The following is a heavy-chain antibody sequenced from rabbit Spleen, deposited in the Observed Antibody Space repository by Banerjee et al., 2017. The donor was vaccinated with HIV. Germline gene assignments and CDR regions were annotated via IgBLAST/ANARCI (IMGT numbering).Heavy chain of an antibody. J-gene: IGHJ6*01. D-gene: IGHD4-1*01. CDR3: ARDLTGVIGWNFGW. CDR1: GFTISSSYY. V-gene: IGHV1S40*01. Sequence: QSLEESGGGLVQPEGSLALTCKASGFTISSSYYMCWVRQAPGKGLECIACIYGGSSGSTYYASWAKGRFTCSKASSTTVTLQMTSLTVADTATYFCARDLTGVIGWNFGWWGQGTLVTVS. CDR2: IYGGSSGST.